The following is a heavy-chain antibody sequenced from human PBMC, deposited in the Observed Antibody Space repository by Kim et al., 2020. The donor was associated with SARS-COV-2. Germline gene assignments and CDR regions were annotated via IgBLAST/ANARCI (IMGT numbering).Heavy chain of an antibody. Sequence: TYSDPALMRLVPISVDTSKNQFALKLSSVTAADTAVYYCARLKLNSLFDYWGQGTLVTVSS. CDR2: T. CDR3: ARLKLNSLFDY. J-gene: IGHJ4*02. V-gene: IGHV4-39*01. D-gene: IGHD1-1*01.